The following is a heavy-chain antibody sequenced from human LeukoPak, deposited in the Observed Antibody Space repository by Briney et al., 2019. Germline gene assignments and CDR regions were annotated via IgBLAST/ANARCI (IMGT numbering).Heavy chain of an antibody. CDR1: GGSISSGGYY. Sequence: SQTLSLTCTVSGGSISSGGYYWGWIRQPPGKGLEWIGSIYYSGSTYYNPSLKSRVTISVDTSKNQFSLKLSSVTAADTAVYYCARRSTYYYGSGSHADFDYWGQGTLVTVSS. V-gene: IGHV4-39*01. D-gene: IGHD3-10*01. J-gene: IGHJ4*02. CDR2: IYYSGST. CDR3: ARRSTYYYGSGSHADFDY.